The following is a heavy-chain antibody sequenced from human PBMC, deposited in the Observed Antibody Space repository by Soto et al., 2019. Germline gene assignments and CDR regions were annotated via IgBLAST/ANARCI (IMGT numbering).Heavy chain of an antibody. Sequence: PGGSLRLSCAASGFTFSSYAMHWVRQAPGKGLEWVAVISYDGSNKYYADSVKGRFTISRDNSKNTLYLQMNSLRAEDTAVYYCATLVLITGTFDYWGQGTLVTVSS. CDR2: ISYDGSNK. CDR1: GFTFSSYA. J-gene: IGHJ4*02. V-gene: IGHV3-30-3*01. D-gene: IGHD1-20*01. CDR3: ATLVLITGTFDY.